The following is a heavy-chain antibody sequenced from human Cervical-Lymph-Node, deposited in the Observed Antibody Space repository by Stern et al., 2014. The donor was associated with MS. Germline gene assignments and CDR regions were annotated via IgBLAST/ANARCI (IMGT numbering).Heavy chain of an antibody. V-gene: IGHV1-69*01. CDR3: AREFNYDSSGYYFYY. J-gene: IGHJ4*02. CDR2: TIPIFGTA. D-gene: IGHD3-22*01. Sequence: QVQLQESGAEVKKPGSSVKVSCKASGGTFSRYGISWVRQAPGQGLEWMGGTIPIFGTAKYGQKFQGRVTITADESTSTAYMEMSSLRSEDTAVYYCAREFNYDSSGYYFYYWGQGTLVTVSS. CDR1: GGTFSRYG.